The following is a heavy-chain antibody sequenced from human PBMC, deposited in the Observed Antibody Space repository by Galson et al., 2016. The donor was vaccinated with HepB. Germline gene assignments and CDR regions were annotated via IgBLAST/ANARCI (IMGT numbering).Heavy chain of an antibody. CDR1: TFTFSDYS. V-gene: IGHV3-21*01. CDR3: ARVSPVDYYYYMYV. J-gene: IGHJ6*03. Sequence: SLRLSCAASTFTFSDYSMNWVRQAPGKGLEWVSFISGRSSYIYYADSVEGRFTVSRDNAKNSLYLQMNSLRAEDTAVYYCARVSPVDYYYYMYVWGRGTTVTVS. CDR2: ISGRSSYI.